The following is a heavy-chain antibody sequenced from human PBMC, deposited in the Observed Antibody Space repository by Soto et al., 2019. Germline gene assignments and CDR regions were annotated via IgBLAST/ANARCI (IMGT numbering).Heavy chain of an antibody. D-gene: IGHD2-2*01. Sequence: QLQLQESGPGLVRASETLSLICAVSGGSIISNSYHWGWIRQPPGKGLEWIGSIYYSGSTYYNPSLRSRVTISVQTSKNQFSLKLTSVTAADTAIYYCARRQITSDWYLPFDSWGQGTLVTVSS. CDR1: GGSIISNSYH. CDR2: IYYSGST. J-gene: IGHJ4*02. CDR3: ARRQITSDWYLPFDS. V-gene: IGHV4-39*01.